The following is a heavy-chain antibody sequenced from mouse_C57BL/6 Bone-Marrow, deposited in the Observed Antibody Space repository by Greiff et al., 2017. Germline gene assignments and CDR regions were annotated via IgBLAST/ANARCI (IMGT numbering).Heavy chain of an antibody. CDR1: GFNIKDDY. CDR3: TTDYYVSSPSGLAY. J-gene: IGHJ3*01. Sequence: VQLKQSGAELVRPGASVKLSCTASGFNIKDDYMHWVKQRPEQGLEWIGWIDPENGDTDYASKFQGKATITADTSSNTAYLQLSSLTSEDTAVYYCTTDYYVSSPSGLAYWGQGTLVTVSA. CDR2: IDPENGDT. V-gene: IGHV14-4*01. D-gene: IGHD1-1*01.